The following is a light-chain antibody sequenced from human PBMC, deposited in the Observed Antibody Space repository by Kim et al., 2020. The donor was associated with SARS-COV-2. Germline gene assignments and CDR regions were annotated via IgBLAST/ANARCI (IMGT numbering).Light chain of an antibody. V-gene: IGKV3-20*01. Sequence: LFRGERATLSCRASQSVSRSYLAWYQQKPGQAPRLLIYGASSRATGIPDRFSGSGSGTDFTLTISRLEPEDFAVYYCQQYGSSPRTFGQGTKLEI. CDR2: GAS. CDR1: QSVSRSY. J-gene: IGKJ2*01. CDR3: QQYGSSPRT.